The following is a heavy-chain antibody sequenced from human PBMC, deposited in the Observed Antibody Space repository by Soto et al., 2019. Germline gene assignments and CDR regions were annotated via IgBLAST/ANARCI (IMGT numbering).Heavy chain of an antibody. Sequence: PGGSLRLSCAASGFTFSTYAMSWVRQAPGKGLEWVGRIKSKIDGGTTDYAAPVKGRFTISRDDSKNTLYLQMNSLKTEDTAVYYCITAGTTHWGQGTLVTVSS. CDR2: IKSKIDGGTT. CDR1: GFTFSTYA. D-gene: IGHD4-17*01. J-gene: IGHJ4*02. V-gene: IGHV3-15*01. CDR3: ITAGTTH.